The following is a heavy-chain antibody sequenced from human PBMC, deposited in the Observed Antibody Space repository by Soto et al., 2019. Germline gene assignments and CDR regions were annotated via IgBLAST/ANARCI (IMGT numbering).Heavy chain of an antibody. V-gene: IGHV3-33*01. D-gene: IGHD6-6*01. Sequence: LRLSCAASGFTFSSYGMHWVRQAPGKGLEWVAVIWYDGSNKYYADSVKGRFTISRDNSKNTLYLQMNSLRAEDTAVYYCARDPYSSSSGIDYWGQGTLVTVSS. CDR1: GFTFSSYG. J-gene: IGHJ4*02. CDR3: ARDPYSSSSGIDY. CDR2: IWYDGSNK.